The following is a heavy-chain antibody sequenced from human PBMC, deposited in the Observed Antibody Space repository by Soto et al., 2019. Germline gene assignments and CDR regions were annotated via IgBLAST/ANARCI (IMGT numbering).Heavy chain of an antibody. CDR3: AKDSDTVVEATGVS. CDR2: ISGSGDNT. V-gene: IGHV3-23*01. D-gene: IGHD4-17*01. J-gene: IGHJ4*02. Sequence: GGSLRLSCAASGFTFSNYAMNWVRQAPGKGLEWVSSISGSGDNTYYADSVKGRFITSRDNAKNTLHLQMNSLRAEDTATYYCAKDSDTVVEATGVSWGRGALVPVYS. CDR1: GFTFSNYA.